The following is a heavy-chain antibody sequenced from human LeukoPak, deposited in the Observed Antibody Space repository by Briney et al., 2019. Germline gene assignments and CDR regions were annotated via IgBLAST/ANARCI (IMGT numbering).Heavy chain of an antibody. CDR3: ARDRVGSGWPRPFYFEF. CDR1: GYTFTGYY. V-gene: IGHV1-2*02. D-gene: IGHD6-19*01. J-gene: IGHJ4*02. CDR2: IKTNTCVT. Sequence: ASLKVSCKPSGYTFTGYYLNWVRQAPGQVFEWLGWIKTNTCVTVYAQNLHRRVTMSTPTSMTTAYMKLRSLRSDDTAVYYCARDRVGSGWPRPFYFEFWGQGTLVTVSS.